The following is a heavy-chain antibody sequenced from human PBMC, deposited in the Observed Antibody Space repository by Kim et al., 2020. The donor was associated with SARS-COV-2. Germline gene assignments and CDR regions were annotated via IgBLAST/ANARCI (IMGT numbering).Heavy chain of an antibody. J-gene: IGHJ4*02. CDR2: T. D-gene: IGHD5-12*01. V-gene: IGHV1-18*01. Sequence: TNYAQKLQGRVTMTTDTSTSTAYMELRSLRSDDTAVYYCARRGYSGYDCWGQGTLVTVSS. CDR3: ARRGYSGYDC.